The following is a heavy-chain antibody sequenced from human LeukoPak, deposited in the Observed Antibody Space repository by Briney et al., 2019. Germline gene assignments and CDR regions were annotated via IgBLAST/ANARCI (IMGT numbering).Heavy chain of an antibody. CDR1: GYTFTSYA. J-gene: IGHJ4*02. CDR2: INAGNGNT. D-gene: IGHD2-15*01. Sequence: ASVTVSCTASGYTFTSYAMHWVRQAPGQRLEWMRWINAGNGNTKYSQKFQGRVTITRDTSASTAYMELSSLRSEDTAVYYCARLYGVAGDGDYWGQGTLVTVSS. CDR3: ARLYGVAGDGDY. V-gene: IGHV1-3*01.